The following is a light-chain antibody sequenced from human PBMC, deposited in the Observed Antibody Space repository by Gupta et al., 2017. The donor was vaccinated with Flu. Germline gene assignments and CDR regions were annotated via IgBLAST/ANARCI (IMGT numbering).Light chain of an antibody. Sequence: QTVVTQEPSLTVSPGGTVHLTCASSTGAVTSGYFPNWFQQKPGQAPRALIYRTNNKHSWTPARFSGSLLGGKAALTLSGVQPEDEAEYFCLLFYGGVHVFGGGTKLTVL. V-gene: IGLV7-43*01. CDR2: RTN. J-gene: IGLJ2*01. CDR1: TGAVTSGYF. CDR3: LLFYGGVHV.